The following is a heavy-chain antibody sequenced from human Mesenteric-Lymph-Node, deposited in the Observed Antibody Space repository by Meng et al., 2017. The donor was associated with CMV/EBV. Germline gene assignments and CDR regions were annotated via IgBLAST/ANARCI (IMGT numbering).Heavy chain of an antibody. J-gene: IGHJ5*02. CDR3: AKGTSSGSSNWFDP. CDR1: GFTFSSYA. V-gene: IGHV3-23*01. CDR2: ISGSGGST. Sequence: GGSLRLSCAASGFTFSSYAMSWVRQAPGKGLEWVSAISGSGGSTYYADSLRGRFTISRDNSRNTLYLQMNSLRAEDTAVYYCAKGTSSGSSNWFDPWGQGTLVTVSS. D-gene: IGHD1-26*01.